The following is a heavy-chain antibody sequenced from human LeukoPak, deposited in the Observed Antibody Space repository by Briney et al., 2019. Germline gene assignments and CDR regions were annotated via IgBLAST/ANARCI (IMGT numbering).Heavy chain of an antibody. CDR2: IYTSGST. J-gene: IGHJ4*02. CDR3: ARDEREVGLDY. Sequence: SETLSLTCTVSGGSISSGSYYWSWIRQPAGKGLEWIGRIYTSGSTNYNPSLKSRVTISVDTSKNQFSLKLSSVTAADTAVYYCARDEREVGLDYWGQGTLVTVSS. D-gene: IGHD1-26*01. V-gene: IGHV4-61*02. CDR1: GGSISSGSYY.